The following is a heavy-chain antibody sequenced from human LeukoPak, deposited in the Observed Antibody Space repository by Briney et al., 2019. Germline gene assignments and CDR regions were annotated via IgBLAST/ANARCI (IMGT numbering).Heavy chain of an antibody. V-gene: IGHV4-61*02. CDR1: GGSISSSTSY. CDR3: ARDSVTGTTRIDY. Sequence: SETLSLTCTVSGGSISSSTSYWSWIRQPAGKGLEWIGRIYTSGRTDYNPSLKSRVTISINTSKNQFSLDPTSVTAADTAVYYCARDSVTGTTRIDYWGQGTLVTVSS. D-gene: IGHD1-7*01. CDR2: IYTSGRT. J-gene: IGHJ4*02.